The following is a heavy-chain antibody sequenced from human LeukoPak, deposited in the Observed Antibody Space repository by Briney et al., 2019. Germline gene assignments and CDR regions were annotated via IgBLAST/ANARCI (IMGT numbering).Heavy chain of an antibody. D-gene: IGHD1-26*01. J-gene: IGHJ4*02. CDR3: ARDKIVGASYFDY. V-gene: IGHV3-7*01. Sequence: PGGSLRLSCAASGFTFNSYWMSWVRQAPGKGLEWVANIKQDGSEKYYVDSVKGRFIISRDNAKNSLYLQMNSLRAEDTAVYYCARDKIVGASYFDYWGQGTLVTVSS. CDR2: IKQDGSEK. CDR1: GFTFNSYW.